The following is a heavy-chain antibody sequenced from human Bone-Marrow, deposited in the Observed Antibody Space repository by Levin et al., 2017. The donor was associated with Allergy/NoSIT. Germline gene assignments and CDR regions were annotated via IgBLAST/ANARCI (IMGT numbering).Heavy chain of an antibody. Sequence: PSQTLSLPCTVSGGSISSSSYYWGWIRQPPGKGLEWIGTIYYSGSTYYNPSLKSRVTISIDMSKNQFSLKLSSVTAADTAVYYCAREVAYDGPSDYSGMDVWGQGTTVTVSS. CDR1: GGSISSSSYY. CDR2: IYYSGST. V-gene: IGHV4-39*07. CDR3: AREVAYDGPSDYSGMDV. J-gene: IGHJ6*02. D-gene: IGHD5-12*01.